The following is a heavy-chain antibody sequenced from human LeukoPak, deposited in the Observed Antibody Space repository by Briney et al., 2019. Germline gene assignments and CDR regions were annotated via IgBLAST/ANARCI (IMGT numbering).Heavy chain of an antibody. J-gene: IGHJ6*03. CDR3: ARSRSKYDFWSGLSYYYYYMDV. V-gene: IGHV4-59*10. CDR1: GGSFSGYY. D-gene: IGHD3-3*01. CDR2: IYTSGST. Sequence: PSETLSLTCAVYGGSFSGYYWSWIRQPAGKGLEWLGRIYTSGSTNYNPSLKSRVTISVDTSKNQFSLRLRSVTAADTAVYYCARSRSKYDFWSGLSYYYYYMDVWGKGTTVTVSS.